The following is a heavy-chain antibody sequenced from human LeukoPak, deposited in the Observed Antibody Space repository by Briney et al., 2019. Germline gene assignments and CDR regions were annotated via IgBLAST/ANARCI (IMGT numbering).Heavy chain of an antibody. CDR2: IKQDVSDQ. CDR3: ARARSLDYAHDY. J-gene: IGHJ4*02. D-gene: IGHD4-17*01. CDR1: GFTFSSYW. Sequence: GGSLRLSCAASGFTFSSYWMTSVRRAPGKGLEGVTNIKQDVSDQSYVDSVGGRFTISRDHVKNSLFLQMNSLRAEDTAVYYCARARSLDYAHDYWGQGTLVTVSS. V-gene: IGHV3-7*04.